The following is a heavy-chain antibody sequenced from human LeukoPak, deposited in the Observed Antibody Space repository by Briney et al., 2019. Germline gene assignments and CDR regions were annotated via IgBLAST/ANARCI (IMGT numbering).Heavy chain of an antibody. CDR2: IKQVGREG. D-gene: IGHD3-10*01. Sequence: GGSLRLSCAASGFTFGNYWLTWFGKPPGKGLGWLANIKQVGREGFYADSMKGRFTISRDNAKNSVYLQMNSLRAEDTAVYYCAKPYYGSGSYLSSWAFDIWGQGTMVTVSS. CDR1: GFTFGNYW. CDR3: AKPYYGSGSYLSSWAFDI. V-gene: IGHV3-7*01. J-gene: IGHJ3*02.